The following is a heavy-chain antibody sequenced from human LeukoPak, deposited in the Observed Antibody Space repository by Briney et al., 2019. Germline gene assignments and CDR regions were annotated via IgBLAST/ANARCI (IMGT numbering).Heavy chain of an antibody. V-gene: IGHV4-31*03. J-gene: IGHJ4*02. CDR2: VYYSGST. Sequence: SQTLSLTCTVSGGSFNSGGIYWSWIRQHPGKGLEWMGYVYYSGSTLCNPSLKSRLTMSVDTPKNEFSLKLGSVTAADTALYYCARDNGDYAFDSWGQGTLVTVSS. CDR1: GGSFNSGGIY. CDR3: ARDNGDYAFDS. D-gene: IGHD4-17*01.